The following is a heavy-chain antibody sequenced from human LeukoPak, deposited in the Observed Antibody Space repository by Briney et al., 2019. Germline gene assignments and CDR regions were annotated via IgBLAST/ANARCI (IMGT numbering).Heavy chain of an antibody. CDR3: ARGVWGSYRYPVTFDY. D-gene: IGHD3-16*02. V-gene: IGHV3-48*03. Sequence: GGSLRLSCAASGFTFSSYEMNWVRQAPGKGLEWVSYISSGGSTIFYADSVKGRFTISRDNSKNTLYLQMNSLRAEDTAVFYCARGVWGSYRYPVTFDYWGQGTLVTVSS. CDR1: GFTFSSYE. J-gene: IGHJ4*02. CDR2: ISSGGSTI.